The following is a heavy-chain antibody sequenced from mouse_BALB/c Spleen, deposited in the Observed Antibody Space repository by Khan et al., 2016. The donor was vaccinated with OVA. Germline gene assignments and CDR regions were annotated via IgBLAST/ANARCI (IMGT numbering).Heavy chain of an antibody. J-gene: IGHJ3*01. CDR1: GFTFSSYG. Sequence: EVELVESGGDLVKPGGSLKLSCAASGFTFSSYGMSWVRQTPDKRLEWVATISSGGDYTYYPDSVKGRFTISRDNAKNTLYLQMSSLKSEDTAMYYCASHLTGSFAYWAKGLWSLSLQ. CDR2: ISSGGDYT. CDR3: ASHLTGSFAY. D-gene: IGHD4-1*01. V-gene: IGHV5-6*01.